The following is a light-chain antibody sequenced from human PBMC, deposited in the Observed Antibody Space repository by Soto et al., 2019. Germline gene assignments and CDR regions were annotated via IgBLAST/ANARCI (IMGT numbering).Light chain of an antibody. Sequence: QSVLTQPPSVSGAPGQRVTISCTGSSSNIGAGYEVHWYQQLPRTAPKLLIYGNSNRPSGVPDRFSGSKSGTSASLDITGLQAEDEADYYCCSYAGSYTGVFGGGTKLTVL. CDR2: GNS. CDR1: SSNIGAGYE. CDR3: CSYAGSYTGV. J-gene: IGLJ3*02. V-gene: IGLV1-40*01.